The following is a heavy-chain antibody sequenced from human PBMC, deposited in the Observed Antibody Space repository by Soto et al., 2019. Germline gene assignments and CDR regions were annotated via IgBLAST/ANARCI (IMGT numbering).Heavy chain of an antibody. Sequence: GESLKISCKGSGYSFTSYWIGWVRQMPGKGLEWMGIIYPGDSDTRYSPSFQGQVTISADKSISTAYLQWSSLKASDTAMYYCARLLLSCTNGVCYGYYFDYWGQGTLVTVSS. CDR3: ARLLLSCTNGVCYGYYFDY. V-gene: IGHV5-51*01. D-gene: IGHD2-8*01. J-gene: IGHJ4*02. CDR2: IYPGDSDT. CDR1: GYSFTSYW.